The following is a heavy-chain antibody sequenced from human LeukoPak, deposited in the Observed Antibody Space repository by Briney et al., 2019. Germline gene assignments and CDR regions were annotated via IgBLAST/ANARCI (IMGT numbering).Heavy chain of an antibody. V-gene: IGHV4-59*08. CDR2: IYYSGST. CDR3: ARLPRLGELFGAFDI. Sequence: SETLSLTCTVSGGSIRSYYWSWMREPPGKGLEWIGYIYYSGSTNYNPSLKSRVTISVDTSKNHYSLKLSSLTAADTAVYYCARLPRLGELFGAFDIWGQGTMVTVSS. J-gene: IGHJ3*02. D-gene: IGHD3-16*01. CDR1: GGSIRSYY.